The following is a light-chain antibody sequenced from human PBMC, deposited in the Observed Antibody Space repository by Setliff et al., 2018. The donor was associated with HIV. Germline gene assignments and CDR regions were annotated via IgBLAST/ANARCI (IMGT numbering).Light chain of an antibody. Sequence: QSVLTQPASVSGSPGQSITISCTGTSSDVGGYSYVSWYQQHPGKAPKLIIYEVRNRPSGVSDRFSGSKSGNTASLTISGLQAKDEADYYCSSYASTNTLPFGTGTKVTVL. V-gene: IGLV2-14*01. J-gene: IGLJ1*01. CDR1: SSDVGGYSY. CDR2: EVR. CDR3: SSYASTNTLP.